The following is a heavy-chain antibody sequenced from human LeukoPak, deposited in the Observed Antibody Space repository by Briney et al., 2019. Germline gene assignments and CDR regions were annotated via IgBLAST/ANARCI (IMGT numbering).Heavy chain of an antibody. CDR3: ARAYCSSNSCPTERYWYLDL. D-gene: IGHD2-2*01. V-gene: IGHV1-18*01. CDR1: GYRFTSYG. Sequence: GASVTVSCTAFGYRFTSYGISWVRQAPGQGLEWMGWISGDNGNTNYAQKFQDRVTMTTDTSTSTAYMELTSLRSDDTAVYYCARAYCSSNSCPTERYWYLDLWGRGTLVTVSS. J-gene: IGHJ2*01. CDR2: ISGDNGNT.